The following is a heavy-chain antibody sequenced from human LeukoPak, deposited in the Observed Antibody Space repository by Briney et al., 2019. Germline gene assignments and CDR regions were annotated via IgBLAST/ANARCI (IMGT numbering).Heavy chain of an antibody. CDR3: ARGALDYDYVWGSYRYRWLFDY. V-gene: IGHV7-4-1*02. Sequence: ASVKVSCKASGYTFTSYAMNWVRQAPGQGLEWMGWINTNTGNPTYAQGFTGRFVFSLDTSVSTAYLQISSLKAEDTAVYYCARGALDYDYVWGSYRYRWLFDYWGQGTLVTVSS. CDR2: INTNTGNP. CDR1: GYTFTSYA. J-gene: IGHJ4*02. D-gene: IGHD3-16*02.